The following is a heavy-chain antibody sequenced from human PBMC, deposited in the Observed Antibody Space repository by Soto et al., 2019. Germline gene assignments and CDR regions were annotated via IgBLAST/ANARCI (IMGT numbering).Heavy chain of an antibody. Sequence: QAQLEQSGGEVTKPGSSVKVSCKASRVAFSKFIVTWVRQAPGLGLEWVGGIIPIFGTANYAQTFQGRVTITADESTSTSYMKVNNLRSEDTAVYYCAKVRYSSPMGYYYGMDVWGQGTTVTVSS. CDR1: RVAFSKFI. CDR2: IIPIFGTA. V-gene: IGHV1-69*01. CDR3: AKVRYSSPMGYYYGMDV. D-gene: IGHD6-19*01. J-gene: IGHJ6*02.